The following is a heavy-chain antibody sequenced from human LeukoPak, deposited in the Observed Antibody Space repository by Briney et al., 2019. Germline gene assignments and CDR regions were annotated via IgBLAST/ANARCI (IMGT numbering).Heavy chain of an antibody. J-gene: IGHJ4*02. CDR3: AREKDVLRFLEWLFGFDY. V-gene: IGHV3-7*01. Sequence: PGGSLRLSCAASGFTFSSYWMSWVRQAPGKGLEWVANIKQDGSEKYYVDSVKGRFTISRDNAKNSLYLQMNSLRAGDTAVYYCAREKDVLRFLEWLFGFDYWGQGTLVTVSS. CDR2: IKQDGSEK. D-gene: IGHD3-3*01. CDR1: GFTFSSYW.